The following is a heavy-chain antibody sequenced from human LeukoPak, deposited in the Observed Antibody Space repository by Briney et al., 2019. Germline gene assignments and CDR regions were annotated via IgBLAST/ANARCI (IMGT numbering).Heavy chain of an antibody. D-gene: IGHD2-21*01. CDR2: ISVASNT. Sequence: GGSLRLSCAASGLAFSSYAMSWVRQAPGKGLEWVSTISVASNTFYSDSLKGRFTTSRDNSRNTVYLQMTSLRADDSAVYYCADCGGSGVRNNFYSGQGTLVTASS. J-gene: IGHJ4*02. CDR1: GLAFSSYA. V-gene: IGHV3-23*01. CDR3: ADCGGSGVRNNFY.